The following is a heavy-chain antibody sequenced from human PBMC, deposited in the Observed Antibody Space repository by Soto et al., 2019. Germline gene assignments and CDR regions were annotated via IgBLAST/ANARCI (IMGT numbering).Heavy chain of an antibody. CDR2: MNSNTGGT. CDR1: GYRFTDNY. V-gene: IGHV1-2*02. CDR3: TRGSGTSWFGS. J-gene: IGHJ5*01. D-gene: IGHD1-1*01. Sequence: ASVKVSCKASGYRFTDNYIHWVRQAPGQGLEWMGWMNSNTGGTKYAQKFQDRVIMTRDTSITSAYMELRRLMSDDTAVYYCTRGSGTSWFGSWGQGALVTVSS.